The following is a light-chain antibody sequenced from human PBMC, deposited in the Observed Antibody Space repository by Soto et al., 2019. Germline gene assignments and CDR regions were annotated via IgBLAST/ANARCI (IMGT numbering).Light chain of an antibody. CDR3: QQYGSSSWT. J-gene: IGKJ1*01. V-gene: IGKV3-20*01. Sequence: ESVLTQSPGTLSLSPGERATLSCRASQSVSNNYLAWYQQKPGQAPRLLIYGASNRATGIPDRFSGSGSGTDYTLTISRLEPEDFAVYYCQQYGSSSWTFGQGTKVDIK. CDR1: QSVSNNY. CDR2: GAS.